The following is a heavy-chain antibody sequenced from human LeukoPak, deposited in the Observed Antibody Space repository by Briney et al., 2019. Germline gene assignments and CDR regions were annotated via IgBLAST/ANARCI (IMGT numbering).Heavy chain of an antibody. Sequence: SVKVSCKASGGTFSSYAISWVRQAPGQGLEWMGGIIPIFGTANYAQKFQGRVTITTDESTSTAYMELSSLRSEDTAVYYCARELRYYYYMDVWGKGTTVTVSS. CDR3: ARELRYYYYMDV. V-gene: IGHV1-69*05. CDR2: IIPIFGTA. CDR1: GGTFSSYA. J-gene: IGHJ6*03.